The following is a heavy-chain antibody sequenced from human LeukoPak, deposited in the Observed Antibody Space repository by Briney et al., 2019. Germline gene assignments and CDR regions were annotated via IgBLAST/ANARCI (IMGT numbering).Heavy chain of an antibody. V-gene: IGHV4-34*01. Sequence: PSETLSLTCAVYGGSFSGYYWSWIRQPPGKGLEWIGEINHSGSTNYNPSLKSRVTISVDTSKNQFSLRLSSVTAADTAVYYWARSGYSSGWYLNKDYYYYYGMDVWGQGTTVTVSS. CDR3: ARSGYSSGWYLNKDYYYYYGMDV. D-gene: IGHD6-19*01. CDR2: INHSGST. CDR1: GGSFSGYY. J-gene: IGHJ6*02.